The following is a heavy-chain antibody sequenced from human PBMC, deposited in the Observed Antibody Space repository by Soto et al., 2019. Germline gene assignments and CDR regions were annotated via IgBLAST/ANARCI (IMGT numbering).Heavy chain of an antibody. CDR2: IIPILGIA. CDR1: GGTFSSYT. V-gene: IGHV1-69*04. CDR3: AREHVDTATGVDY. J-gene: IGHJ4*02. D-gene: IGHD5-18*01. Sequence: GASVKVSCKASGGTFSSYTISWVRQAPGQGLEWMGRIIPILGIANYAQKFQGRVTITADKSTSTAYMELSSLRSEDTAVYYCAREHVDTATGVDYWGQGTLVTVPS.